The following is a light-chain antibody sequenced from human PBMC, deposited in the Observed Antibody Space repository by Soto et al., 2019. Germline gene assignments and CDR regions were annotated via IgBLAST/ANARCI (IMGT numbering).Light chain of an antibody. CDR3: AAWDDILNGVV. CDR2: SNN. Sequence: QSVLTQQPSASGTPGQRVTLSCSGSSSNIGSNPVNWYQQLPGTAPKLLIYSNNQRPSGVPDRFSGSKSGTSASLAMTGLQSGAEAEYYCAAWDDILNGVVFGGGTQLTVL. J-gene: IGLJ2*01. V-gene: IGLV1-44*01. CDR1: SSNIGSNP.